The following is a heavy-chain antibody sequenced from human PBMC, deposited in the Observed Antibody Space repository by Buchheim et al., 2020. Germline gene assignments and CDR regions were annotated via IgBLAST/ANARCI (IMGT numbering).Heavy chain of an antibody. CDR2: ISGSGGST. D-gene: IGHD2-15*01. J-gene: IGHJ4*02. Sequence: EVQLLESGGGLVQPGGSLRLSCAASGFTFSSYAMSWVRQAPGTGLEWVSAISGSGGSTYYADSVKGRFTISRDNSKNKLYLQMNSLRAEDTAVYYCAKDPHVLDVVVVAAIRGYFDYWGQGTL. CDR1: GFTFSSYA. V-gene: IGHV3-23*01. CDR3: AKDPHVLDVVVVAAIRGYFDY.